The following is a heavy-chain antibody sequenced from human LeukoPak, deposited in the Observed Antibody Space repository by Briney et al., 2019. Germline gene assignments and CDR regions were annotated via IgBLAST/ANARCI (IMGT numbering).Heavy chain of an antibody. CDR2: IWYDGSNK. CDR1: GFTFSSYG. D-gene: IGHD3-22*01. J-gene: IGHJ4*02. V-gene: IGHV3-33*01. CDR3: ARGPRTYYYDSSGPKSFDY. Sequence: PGGSLRLSCAASGFTFSSYGMHWVRQAPGKGLEWVAVIWYDGSNKYYADSVKGRFTISRDNSKNALYLQMNSLRAEDTAVYYCARGPRTYYYDSSGPKSFDYWGQGTLVTVSS.